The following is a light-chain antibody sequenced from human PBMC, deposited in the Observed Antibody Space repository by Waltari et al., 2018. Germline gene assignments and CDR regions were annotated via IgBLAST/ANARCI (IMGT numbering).Light chain of an antibody. CDR2: LVS. J-gene: IGKJ1*01. CDR3: MQARQTPWT. Sequence: DIVMTQSPLSLSVTPGEPASISCRSSQSLLHSSGNTFLDWYLRKPGQSQQLLFYLVSNRASGVPDRFRGSGSGTDFTLKISRVEAEDVGVYFCMQARQTPWTFGQGTKVEIK. V-gene: IGKV2-28*01. CDR1: QSLLHSSGNTF.